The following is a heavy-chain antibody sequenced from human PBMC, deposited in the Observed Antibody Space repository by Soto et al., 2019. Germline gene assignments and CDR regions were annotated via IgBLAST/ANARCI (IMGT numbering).Heavy chain of an antibody. D-gene: IGHD1-7*01. J-gene: IGHJ1*01. V-gene: IGHV4-4*07. CDR3: ARESGENWTYEAH. CDR2: ITVNGNT. CDR1: GAYISDFS. Sequence: QVQQLESGPGLVKPWDTLSLTCTVSGAYISDFSWSWIRQPAGKGLEWIGRITVNGNTQYNPSFRRRVTMSMDTSRNQFSRNLQSATAADTALYYCARESGENWTYEAHWGQGTLVTVSS.